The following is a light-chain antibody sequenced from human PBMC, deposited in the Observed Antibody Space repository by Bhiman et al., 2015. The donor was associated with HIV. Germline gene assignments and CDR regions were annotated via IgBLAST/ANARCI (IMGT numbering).Light chain of an antibody. J-gene: IGLJ1*01. CDR3: SSYTSSSPPYV. CDR1: SSDIGAYNY. CDR2: DVS. Sequence: QSALTQPASVSGSPGQSIAISCTGTSSDIGAYNYVSWYQQHPGKAPKLMMYDVSNRPSGVSDRFSGSKSGHTASLTISGLQAEDEADYYCSSYTSSSPPYVFGTGTKVTVL. V-gene: IGLV2-14*03.